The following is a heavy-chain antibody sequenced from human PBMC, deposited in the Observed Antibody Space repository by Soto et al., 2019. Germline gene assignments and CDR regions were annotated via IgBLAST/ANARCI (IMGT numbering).Heavy chain of an antibody. CDR3: AKDRSGWDEYFQH. V-gene: IGHV3-23*01. CDR1: GFTFSNYA. D-gene: IGHD6-19*01. Sequence: VQLLESGGGLVQPGGSLRLSCAATGFTFSNYAMSWVRQAPGKGLEWVSVISGSGASTYYADSVKGRFTISRDNSKNTLYLQMNSLRAEDTAVYYCAKDRSGWDEYFQHWGQGTLVTVSS. J-gene: IGHJ1*01. CDR2: ISGSGAST.